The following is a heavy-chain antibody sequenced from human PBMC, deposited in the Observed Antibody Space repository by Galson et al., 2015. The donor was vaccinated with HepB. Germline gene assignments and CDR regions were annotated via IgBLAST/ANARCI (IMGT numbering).Heavy chain of an antibody. CDR2: ISSSSNTI. CDR3: ARAYYYDSSGYPSDI. Sequence: SLRLSCAASGFTFSSYSMNWVRQAPGKGLEWVAYISSSSNTIHYADSVKGRFSISRDNAKNSLYLQMNSLRAEDTAVYYCARAYYYDSSGYPSDIWGQGTIVTVSS. V-gene: IGHV3-48*01. CDR1: GFTFSSYS. D-gene: IGHD3-22*01. J-gene: IGHJ3*02.